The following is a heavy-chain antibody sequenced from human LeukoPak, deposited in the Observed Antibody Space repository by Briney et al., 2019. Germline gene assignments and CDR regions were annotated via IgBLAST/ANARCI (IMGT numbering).Heavy chain of an antibody. J-gene: IGHJ3*02. Sequence: SETLSLTCAVYGGSFSGYYWSWTRQPPGKGLEWIGEINHSGSTNYNPSLKSRVTISVDTSKNQFSLKLSSVTAADTAVYYCARLSPPKVGGYDAFDIWGQGTMVTVSS. D-gene: IGHD1-26*01. CDR2: INHSGST. V-gene: IGHV4-34*01. CDR1: GGSFSGYY. CDR3: ARLSPPKVGGYDAFDI.